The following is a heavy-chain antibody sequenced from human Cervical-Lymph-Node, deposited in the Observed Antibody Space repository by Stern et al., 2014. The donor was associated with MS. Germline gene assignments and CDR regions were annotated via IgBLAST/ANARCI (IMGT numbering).Heavy chain of an antibody. CDR3: ARDTSSPERSDW. CDR1: GFNVRRDY. D-gene: IGHD1-1*01. Sequence: EVQVVESGGGVIQPGGSLRISCTAYGFNVRRDYMKWVRQAPGKGLEWVSLITNVGSTFYTDSVKARFTISRDDSKNTVYLHMTSLRAEDTAMYYCARDTSSPERSDWWGQGTLVTVSS. CDR2: ITNVGST. J-gene: IGHJ4*02. V-gene: IGHV3-53*01.